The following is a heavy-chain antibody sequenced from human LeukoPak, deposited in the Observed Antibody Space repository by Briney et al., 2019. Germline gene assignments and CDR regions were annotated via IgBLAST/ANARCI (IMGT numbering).Heavy chain of an antibody. CDR1: GFTFSSYS. Sequence: PGGSLRLSCAGSGFTFSSYSMKWVRQAPGKGVEWVSSISSSSSYIYYADSGKGGFTISRDNAKNSLYLQMNSLRAEDTAVYYCARARTSIAALDYWGQGTLVTVSS. V-gene: IGHV3-21*01. J-gene: IGHJ4*02. D-gene: IGHD6-6*01. CDR3: ARARTSIAALDY. CDR2: ISSSSSYI.